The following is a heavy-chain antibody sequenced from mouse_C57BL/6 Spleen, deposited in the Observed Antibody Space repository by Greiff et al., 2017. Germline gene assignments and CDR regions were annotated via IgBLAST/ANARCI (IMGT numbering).Heavy chain of an antibody. CDR1: GFTFSDYG. J-gene: IGHJ1*03. CDR3: ANCYGSSFYWYFDV. D-gene: IGHD1-1*01. V-gene: IGHV5-17*01. Sequence: EVMLVESGGGLVKPGGSLKLSCAASGFTFSDYGMHWVRQAPEKGLEWVAYISSGSSTIYYAATVKGRFTISRDNAKNTLFLQMTRLRSEDTAMYSCANCYGSSFYWYFDVWGTGTTVTVSS. CDR2: ISSGSSTI.